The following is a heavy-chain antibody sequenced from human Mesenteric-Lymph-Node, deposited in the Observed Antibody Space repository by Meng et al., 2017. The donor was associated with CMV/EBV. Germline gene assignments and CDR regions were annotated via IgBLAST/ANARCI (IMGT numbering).Heavy chain of an antibody. CDR1: GFTFSSYW. CDR3: ANLGRTIRDY. Sequence: GESLKISCAASGFTFSSYWMSWVRQAPGKGLEWVANIKQDGSEKYYVDSVKGRFTISRDNAKNSLYLQMNSLRAEDTAVYYCANLGRTIRDYWGQGTLVTVSS. D-gene: IGHD4/OR15-4a*01. CDR2: IKQDGSEK. V-gene: IGHV3-7*01. J-gene: IGHJ4*02.